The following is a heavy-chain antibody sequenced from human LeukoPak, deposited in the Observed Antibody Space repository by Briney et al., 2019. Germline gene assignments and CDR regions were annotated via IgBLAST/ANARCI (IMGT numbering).Heavy chain of an antibody. CDR2: ISYDRSNK. CDR3: ARAGYSYGNDVFDI. J-gene: IGHJ3*02. CDR1: GFTFSSYA. V-gene: IGHV3-30*01. Sequence: GGSLRLSCAASGFTFSSYAMHWVRQAPGKGLEWVAVISYDRSNKYYADSVKGRFTISRDNSKNTLYLQVNSLRAEDTAVYYCARAGYSYGNDVFDIWGQGTMVTVSS. D-gene: IGHD5-18*01.